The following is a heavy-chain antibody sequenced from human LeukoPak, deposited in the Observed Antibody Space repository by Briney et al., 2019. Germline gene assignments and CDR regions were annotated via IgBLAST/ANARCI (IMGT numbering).Heavy chain of an antibody. CDR3: AHDVPGAEGFDY. J-gene: IGHJ4*02. Sequence: ESGPTLVKPTQTLTLTCTFSGFSLSTSGLGVAWIRQPPGKALEWLALIYGDDNKRYNPSLRSRLIITKDTSKKQVVLTMTNMDPVDTATYYCAHDVPGAEGFDYWGQGILVTVSS. CDR2: IYGDDNK. CDR1: GFSLSTSGLG. D-gene: IGHD1-14*01. V-gene: IGHV2-5*02.